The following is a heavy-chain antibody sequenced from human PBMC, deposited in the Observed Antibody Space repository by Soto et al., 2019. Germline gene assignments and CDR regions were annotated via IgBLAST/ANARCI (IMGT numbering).Heavy chain of an antibody. CDR1: GYNFINYD. CDR2: ISPRTGRTKT. D-gene: IGHD2-8*01. CDR3: ARGSTAGYVVCSNPRGDWLAS. J-gene: IGHJ5*01. Sequence: QEQLLQSGAEVRRPGASVTVSCKASGYNFINYDISWVRQAAGQGHEWMGWISPRTGRTKTTYLPDFQHKVSMTCDTALTTAYLEVRALAPDAAAVYFCARGSTAGYVVCSNPRGDWLASWCEGTVVTVSS. V-gene: IGHV1-8*01.